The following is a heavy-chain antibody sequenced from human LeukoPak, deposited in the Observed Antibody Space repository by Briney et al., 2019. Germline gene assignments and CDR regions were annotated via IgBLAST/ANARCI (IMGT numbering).Heavy chain of an antibody. J-gene: IGHJ6*03. CDR2: IYTSGST. D-gene: IGHD4-11*01. CDR3: ARGYSNYGFSYYYMDV. Sequence: NSSETLSLTCTVSGGSISSYYWSWIRQPAGKGLEWIGRIYTSGSTNYNPSLKSRVTMSVDTSKNQFSLNLISVTAADTAVYYCARGYSNYGFSYYYMDVWGKGTTVTVSS. CDR1: GGSISSYY. V-gene: IGHV4-4*07.